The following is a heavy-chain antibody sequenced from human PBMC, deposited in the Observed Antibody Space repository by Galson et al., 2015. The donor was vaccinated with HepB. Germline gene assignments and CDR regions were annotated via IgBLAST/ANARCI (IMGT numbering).Heavy chain of an antibody. V-gene: IGHV1-46*01. CDR1: GYTFTSYY. Sequence: SVKVSCKASGYTFTSYYMHWVRQAPGQGLEWMGIINPSGGSTSYAQKFQGRVTMTRDTSTSTVYMELSSLRSEDTAVYYCLRYCGGDCHQTWGQGTLVTVSS. CDR2: INPSGGST. J-gene: IGHJ5*02. D-gene: IGHD2-21*01. CDR3: LRYCGGDCHQT.